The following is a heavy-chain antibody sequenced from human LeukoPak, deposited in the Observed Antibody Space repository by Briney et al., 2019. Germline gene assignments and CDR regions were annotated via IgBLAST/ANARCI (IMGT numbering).Heavy chain of an antibody. Sequence: GGSLRLSCAASGFTFSSYGMSWVRQAPGKGLEWVSDISGSGGSTYYADSVKGRFTISRDNSKNTLYLQMNSLRAEDTAVYYCAKSLYSSSWYHYYYYMDVWGKGTTVTISS. J-gene: IGHJ6*03. CDR1: GFTFSSYG. CDR2: ISGSGGST. CDR3: AKSLYSSSWYHYYYYMDV. D-gene: IGHD6-13*01. V-gene: IGHV3-23*01.